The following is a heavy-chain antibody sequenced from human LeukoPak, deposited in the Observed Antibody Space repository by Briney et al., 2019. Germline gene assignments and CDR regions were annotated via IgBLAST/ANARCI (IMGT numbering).Heavy chain of an antibody. Sequence: GGCLRLSCAASGFTFSSYAMHWVRQAPGKGLEYVSAISSNGGSTYYANSVKGRFTISRDNSKNTLYLQMGSLRAEDMAVYYCASSVVPAAPFDYWGQGTLVTVSS. CDR1: GFTFSSYA. V-gene: IGHV3-64*01. CDR3: ASSVVPAAPFDY. D-gene: IGHD2-2*01. CDR2: ISSNGGST. J-gene: IGHJ4*02.